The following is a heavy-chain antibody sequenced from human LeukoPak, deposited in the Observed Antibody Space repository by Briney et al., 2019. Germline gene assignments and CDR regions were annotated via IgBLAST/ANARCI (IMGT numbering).Heavy chain of an antibody. CDR3: ARATYCGGDCYFDY. CDR1: GYTFTGYY. V-gene: IGHV1-2*02. CDR2: INPNSGGT. J-gene: IGHJ4*02. D-gene: IGHD2-21*02. Sequence: GASVKVSCKASGYTFTGYYMHWVRQAPGQGLGWMGWINPNSGGTNYAQKFQGRVTMTRDTSISTAYMELSRLRSDDTAVYYCARATYCGGDCYFDYWGQGTLVTVSS.